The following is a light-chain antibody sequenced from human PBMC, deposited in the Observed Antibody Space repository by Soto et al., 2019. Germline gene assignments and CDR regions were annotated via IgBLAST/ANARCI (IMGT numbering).Light chain of an antibody. CDR1: QNISSY. V-gene: IGKV1-39*01. CDR3: QQSYTTPQT. Sequence: DIQMTQSPSSLSASVEDRVTITCRASQNISSYLNWYQQKPGKAPKLLIYAASSLQSGVPSRFSGSGSGTDFTLTISSLQPEDVATYYCQQSYTTPQTFGGGTKVEIK. CDR2: AAS. J-gene: IGKJ4*01.